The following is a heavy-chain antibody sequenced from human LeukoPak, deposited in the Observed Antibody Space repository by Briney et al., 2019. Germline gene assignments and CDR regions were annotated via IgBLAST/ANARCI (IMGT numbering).Heavy chain of an antibody. J-gene: IGHJ4*02. CDR1: GFTFSSYG. CDR2: ISGSGGST. Sequence: TGGSLRLSCAASGFTFSSYGMSWVRQAPGKGLEWVSAISGSGGSTYYADSVKGRFTISRDNSKNTLYLQMNSLRAEDTAVYYCAKGGRGSSSRSPFDYWGQGTLVTVSS. CDR3: AKGGRGSSSRSPFDY. D-gene: IGHD6-6*01. V-gene: IGHV3-23*01.